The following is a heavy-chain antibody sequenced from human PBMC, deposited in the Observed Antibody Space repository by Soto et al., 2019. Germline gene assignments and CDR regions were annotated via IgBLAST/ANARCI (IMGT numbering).Heavy chain of an antibody. D-gene: IGHD4-17*01. CDR1: GGSISSCGYY. CDR3: ARDAYGEGWFYP. J-gene: IGHJ5*02. Sequence: LSLTCTVSGGSISSCGYYWSWIRQHPGKGLEWIGYIYYSGSTYYNPSLKSRVTISVDTSKNQFSLKLSSVTAADTAVYYCARDAYGEGWFYPWGQGTLVTVS. CDR2: IYYSGST. V-gene: IGHV4-31*03.